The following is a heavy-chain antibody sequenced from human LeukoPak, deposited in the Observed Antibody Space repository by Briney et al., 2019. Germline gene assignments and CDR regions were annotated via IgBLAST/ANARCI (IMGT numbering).Heavy chain of an antibody. J-gene: IGHJ5*02. D-gene: IGHD2-15*01. CDR2: IYSGGST. V-gene: IGHV3-53*04. CDR1: GFTVSSNY. CDR3: ASLAGRYCSGGSCYPFNWFDP. Sequence: GGSLRLSCAASGFTVSSNYMSWVRQAPGKGLEWVSVIYSGGSTYYADSVKGRFTISRHNSKNTLYLQMNSLRAEDTAVYYSASLAGRYCSGGSCYPFNWFDPWGQGTLVTVSS.